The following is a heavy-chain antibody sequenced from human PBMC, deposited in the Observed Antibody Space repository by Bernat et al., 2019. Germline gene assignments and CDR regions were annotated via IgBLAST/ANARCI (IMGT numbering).Heavy chain of an antibody. Sequence: QVQLVESGGGLVKPGGSLRLSCAASGFTFSDYYMSWIRQAPGKGLEWVSYISSSSSYTNYADSVKGRFTNSRNNAKNSLYLQMNSLRAENTAVYYCARVSKRHPNTRNSGYPRGWFDPWGQGTLVTVSS. CDR3: ARVSKRHPNTRNSGYPRGWFDP. CDR2: ISSSSSYT. D-gene: IGHD5-12*01. J-gene: IGHJ5*02. CDR1: GFTFSDYY. V-gene: IGHV3-11*05.